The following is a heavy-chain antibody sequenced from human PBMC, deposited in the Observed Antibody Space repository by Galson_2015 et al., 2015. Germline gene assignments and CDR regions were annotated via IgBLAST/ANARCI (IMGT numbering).Heavy chain of an antibody. J-gene: IGHJ6*03. V-gene: IGHV1-46*01. CDR2: INPSGGST. D-gene: IGHD3-3*01. Sequence: SVKVSCKASGYTFTSYYMHWVRQAPGQGLEWMGIINPSGGSTSYAQKFQGRVTMTRDTSTSTVYMELSSLRSEDTAVYYCASGPRSGYSKYYYYYYMDVWGKGTTVTVSS. CDR3: ASGPRSGYSKYYYYYYMDV. CDR1: GYTFTSYY.